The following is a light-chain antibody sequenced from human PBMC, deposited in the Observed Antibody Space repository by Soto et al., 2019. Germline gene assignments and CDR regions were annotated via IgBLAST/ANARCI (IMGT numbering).Light chain of an antibody. CDR2: DAY. Sequence: EVVLTQSPVTLSLSPGERATLSCRASQSFRGLLAWYQQKPGQAPRLLIYDAYNRATGIPPRFSGSGSGTDFTLTISSLEPEDSAVYYCQEYNTWPWTFGQGTKVDIK. J-gene: IGKJ1*01. CDR3: QEYNTWPWT. CDR1: QSFRGL. V-gene: IGKV3-11*01.